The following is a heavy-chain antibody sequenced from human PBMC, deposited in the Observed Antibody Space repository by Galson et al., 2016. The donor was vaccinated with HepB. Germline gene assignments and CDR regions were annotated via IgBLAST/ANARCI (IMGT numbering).Heavy chain of an antibody. J-gene: IGHJ4*02. V-gene: IGHV3-23*01. CDR1: GFSFSTYA. CDR2: ISPSGDTT. Sequence: SLRLSCAACGFSFSTYAMTCVRQAPEKGLEWVSTISPSGDTTSYADSLKGLFTISRDNSEHTLYLQLNSLRVEDTAIYYCAKGRGAGYNGRECDFADWGQGSLVSASS. CDR3: AKGRGAGYNGRECDFAD. D-gene: IGHD5-12*01.